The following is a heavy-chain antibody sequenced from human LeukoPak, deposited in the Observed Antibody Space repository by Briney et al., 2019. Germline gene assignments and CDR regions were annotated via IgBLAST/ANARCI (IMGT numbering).Heavy chain of an antibody. D-gene: IGHD3-22*01. Sequence: PSETLSLTCTVSGGSISSYYWSWIRQPAGKRLEWIGRVYTSGSTNYNPSLKSRVAMSVDTSKNQFSLKLTSVTAADTAVYYCATSDCTGYYDYWGQGTLVTVSS. V-gene: IGHV4-4*07. CDR3: ATSDCTGYYDY. CDR1: GGSISSYY. CDR2: VYTSGST. J-gene: IGHJ4*02.